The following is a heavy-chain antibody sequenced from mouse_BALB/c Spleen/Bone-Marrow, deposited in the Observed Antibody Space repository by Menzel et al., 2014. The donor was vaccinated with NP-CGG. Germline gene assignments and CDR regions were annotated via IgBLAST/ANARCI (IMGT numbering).Heavy chain of an antibody. V-gene: IGHV5-9-4*01. Sequence: EVMLVESGGGLVKPGGSLKLSCAASGFTFSSYAMSWVRQSPEKRLEWVAEISSGGNYTYYPDTVTGRFTISRDNAKNIPYLEMSSLRSDDTAMYYCVRAYGSSYAMDYWGQGTSVTVSS. D-gene: IGHD1-1*01. CDR1: GFTFSSYA. CDR3: VRAYGSSYAMDY. J-gene: IGHJ4*01. CDR2: ISSGGNYT.